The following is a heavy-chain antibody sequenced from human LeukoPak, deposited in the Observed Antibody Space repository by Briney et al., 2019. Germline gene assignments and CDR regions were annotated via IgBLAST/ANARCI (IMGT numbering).Heavy chain of an antibody. J-gene: IGHJ4*02. CDR3: ARGDLGGSSSDILDY. V-gene: IGHV1-69*13. CDR1: GYTFTSYA. Sequence: VKVSCKASGYTFTSYAISWVRQAPGQGLEWMGGIIPIFGTANYAQKFQGRVTITADESTSTAYMELSSLRSEDTAVYYCARGDLGGSSSDILDYWGQGTLVTFSS. CDR2: IIPIFGTA. D-gene: IGHD6-6*01.